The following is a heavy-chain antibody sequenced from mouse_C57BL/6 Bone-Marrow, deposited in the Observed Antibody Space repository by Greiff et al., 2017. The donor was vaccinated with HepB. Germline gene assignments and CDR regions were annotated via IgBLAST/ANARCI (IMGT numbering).Heavy chain of an antibody. D-gene: IGHD2-3*01. CDR1: GFTFSDYY. Sequence: EVKLVESGGGLVQPGGSLKLSCAASGFTFSDYYMYWVRQTPEKRLEWVAYISNGGGSTYYPDTVKGRFTISRDNAKNTLYLQMRRLKSEDTAMYYCARQDDGYYWFAYWGQGTLVTVSA. V-gene: IGHV5-12*01. CDR3: ARQDDGYYWFAY. CDR2: ISNGGGST. J-gene: IGHJ3*01.